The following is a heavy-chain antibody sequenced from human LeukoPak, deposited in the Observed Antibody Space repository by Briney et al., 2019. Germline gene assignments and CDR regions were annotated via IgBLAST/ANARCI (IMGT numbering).Heavy chain of an antibody. D-gene: IGHD4-11*01. V-gene: IGHV3-23*01. CDR3: ARGLPPVMKSYLDY. Sequence: PGGSLRLSCAASGVTFSSYAMSWVRQAPGKGLEWVSAISGSGGSTYYADSVKGRITISRDDSKNTLYLQMNSLRAEDTAMYYCARGLPPVMKSYLDYCGQGTLVTVSS. J-gene: IGHJ4*02. CDR2: ISGSGGST. CDR1: GVTFSSYA.